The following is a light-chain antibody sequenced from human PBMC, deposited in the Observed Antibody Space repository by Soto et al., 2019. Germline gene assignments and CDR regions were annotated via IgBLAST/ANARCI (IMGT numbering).Light chain of an antibody. V-gene: IGKV1-12*01. J-gene: IGKJ4*01. CDR2: SAS. CDR1: QGISSR. CDR3: QQSNSFPLT. Sequence: DIQMTQSPSSVSASVGDRVTITCRASQGISSRLAWYQQKPGKAPNLLIYSASSLQSGVPSRFSGSGSETDFTLTIGSLQPEDFATYYCQQSNSFPLTFGGGTKVDIK.